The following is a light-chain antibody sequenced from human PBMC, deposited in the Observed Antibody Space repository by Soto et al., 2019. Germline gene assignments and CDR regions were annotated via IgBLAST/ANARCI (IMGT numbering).Light chain of an antibody. CDR3: QVWDSSSDPVV. J-gene: IGLJ2*01. CDR2: DNS. V-gene: IGLV3-21*02. CDR1: NIGSKS. Sequence: VLTQPPSVSVAPGQTARITCGGNNIGSKSVHWYQQKPGQAPVLVVYDNSDRPSGIPKRFSGSNSGNTATLTISRVEAGDEADYYCQVWDSSSDPVVFGGGTKLTVL.